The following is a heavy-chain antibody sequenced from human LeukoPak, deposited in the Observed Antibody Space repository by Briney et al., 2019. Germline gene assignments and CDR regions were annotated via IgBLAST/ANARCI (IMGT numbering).Heavy chain of an antibody. CDR3: ARSTDFWSGYFDY. D-gene: IGHD3-3*01. V-gene: IGHV5-51*01. CDR1: GYSFTSYW. Sequence: GESLKISCKGSGYSFTSYWIGWVRQMPGKGLEWMGIIYLDDSDTRYSPSFEGQVTISADKSISTAYLQWSSLKASDTAMYYCARSTDFWSGYFDYWGQGTLVTVSS. CDR2: IYLDDSDT. J-gene: IGHJ4*02.